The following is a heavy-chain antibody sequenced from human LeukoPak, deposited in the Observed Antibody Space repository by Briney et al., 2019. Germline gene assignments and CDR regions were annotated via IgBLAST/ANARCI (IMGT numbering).Heavy chain of an antibody. CDR3: ARPLEWLLQAPFDY. Sequence: SETLSLTCTVPGGSISSSSYYWGWIRQPPGKGLEWIGSIYHSGSTYYNPSLKSRVTISVDTSKNQFSLKLSSVTAADTAVYYCARPLEWLLQAPFDYWGQGTLVTVSS. CDR1: GGSISSSSYY. CDR2: IYHSGST. J-gene: IGHJ4*02. V-gene: IGHV4-39*07. D-gene: IGHD3-3*01.